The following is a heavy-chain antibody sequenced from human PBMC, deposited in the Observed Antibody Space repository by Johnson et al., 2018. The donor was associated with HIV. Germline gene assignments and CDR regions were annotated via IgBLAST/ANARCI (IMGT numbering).Heavy chain of an antibody. Sequence: VQLVESGGGLIQPGGSLRLSCAASGFTVSSNYMSWVRQAPGKGLEWLSVIYSGGSTYYADSVKGRFTISRDNSKNKVYLQMNSLRVEDTAVYYCARVPLPSGWLKDAFDIWGQGTMVTVFS. CDR2: IYSGGST. CDR3: ARVPLPSGWLKDAFDI. D-gene: IGHD6-19*01. CDR1: GFTVSSNY. V-gene: IGHV3-53*01. J-gene: IGHJ3*02.